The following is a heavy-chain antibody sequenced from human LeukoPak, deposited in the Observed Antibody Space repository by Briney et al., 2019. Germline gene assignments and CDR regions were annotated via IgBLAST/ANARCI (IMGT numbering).Heavy chain of an antibody. V-gene: IGHV3-66*01. CDR1: GFTVSSNY. CDR2: IYSGGST. D-gene: IGHD5-18*01. CDR3: AKDPPSYRALG. Sequence: GGSLRLSCAASGFTVSSNYMSWVRQAPGKGLEWVSVIYSGGSTYYADSVKGRFTISRDNSKNTLYLQMNSLRAEDTAVYYCAKDPPSYRALGWGQGTLVTVSS. J-gene: IGHJ4*02.